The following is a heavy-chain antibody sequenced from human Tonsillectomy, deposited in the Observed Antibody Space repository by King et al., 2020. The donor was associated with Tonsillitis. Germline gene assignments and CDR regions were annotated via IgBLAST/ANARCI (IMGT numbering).Heavy chain of an antibody. J-gene: IGHJ4*02. V-gene: IGHV3-74*01. Sequence: VQLVESGGDLVQPGGSLRLSCAASGFTFSSYWMHWVRQAPGKGLVWVSHIGGDGSGTNYADSVKDRFTISRDNAKNTLYLQMNSLRAEDTAVYYCASLVTYCSSSSCSDYWGQGTQVTVSS. D-gene: IGHD2-2*01. CDR3: ASLVTYCSSSSCSDY. CDR2: IGGDGSGT. CDR1: GFTFSSYW.